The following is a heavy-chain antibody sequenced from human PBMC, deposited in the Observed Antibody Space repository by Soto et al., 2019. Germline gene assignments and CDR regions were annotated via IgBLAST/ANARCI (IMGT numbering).Heavy chain of an antibody. CDR1: GHSFTSYW. V-gene: IGHV5-10-1*01. CDR3: ARMYSSSSFVGYYYYYGMDG. J-gene: IGHJ6*02. D-gene: IGHD6-6*01. CDR2: IDPSDSYT. Sequence: GAAMMIPSNDPGHSFTSYWISWVRQMSGKGLEWMGRIDPSDSYTNYSPSFQGHVTISADKSISTAYLQWSSLKASDTAMYYCARMYSSSSFVGYYYYYGMDGWGQGTTVTVS.